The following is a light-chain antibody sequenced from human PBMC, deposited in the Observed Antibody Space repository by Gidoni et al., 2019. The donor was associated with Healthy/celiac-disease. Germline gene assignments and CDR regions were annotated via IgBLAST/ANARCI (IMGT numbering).Light chain of an antibody. V-gene: IGKV1-39*01. CDR1: QSISSY. Sequence: DIQMTQSPSSLSASVGDRVTITCRASQSISSYLNWYQQKPEKAPKLLIYAASRLQSGVPSRFSGSGSGPDFTLTISSLQHEDFATYYCQQSYSTTWTFGQGTKVEIK. J-gene: IGKJ1*01. CDR2: AAS. CDR3: QQSYSTTWT.